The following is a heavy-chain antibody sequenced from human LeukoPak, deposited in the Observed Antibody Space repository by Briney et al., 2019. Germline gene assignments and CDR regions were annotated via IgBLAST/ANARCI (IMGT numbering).Heavy chain of an antibody. Sequence: GESLKISCKGSGYSFTSYWIGCVRQIPGRGLEWMGIIYPGDSDTRYSPSFQGQVTISADKSISTAYLQWSSLKASDTAMYYCARRYSSSWYGTYNWFDPWGQGTLVTVSS. CDR1: GYSFTSYW. V-gene: IGHV5-51*01. CDR3: ARRYSSSWYGTYNWFDP. D-gene: IGHD6-13*01. J-gene: IGHJ5*02. CDR2: IYPGDSDT.